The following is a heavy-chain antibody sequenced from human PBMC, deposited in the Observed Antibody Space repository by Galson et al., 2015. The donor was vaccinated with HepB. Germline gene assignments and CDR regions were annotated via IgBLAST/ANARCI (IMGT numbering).Heavy chain of an antibody. D-gene: IGHD3-16*01. V-gene: IGHV3-66*03. CDR1: GFTVSSNY. J-gene: IGHJ4*02. Sequence: SLRLSCAASGFTVSSNYMSWVRQAPGKGLEWVSVIYSCGSTYHADSVKGRFTISRDNSKNTLYLQMNSLRAEDTAVYYCARDEGPLGLPDYWGQGTLVTVSS. CDR2: IYSCGST. CDR3: ARDEGPLGLPDY.